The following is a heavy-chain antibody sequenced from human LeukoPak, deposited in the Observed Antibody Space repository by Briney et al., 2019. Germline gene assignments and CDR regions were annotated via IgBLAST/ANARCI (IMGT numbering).Heavy chain of an antibody. CDR1: GFTFSSYG. V-gene: IGHV3-30*02. J-gene: IGHJ3*02. CDR3: AAPLRYFDWLSREGAFDI. D-gene: IGHD3-9*01. CDR2: IRYDGSNK. Sequence: PGGSLRLSCAASGFTFSSYGMHWVRQAPGKGLEWVAFIRYDGSNKYYADSVEGRFTISRDNSKNTLYLQMNSLRAEDTAVYYCAAPLRYFDWLSREGAFDIWGQGTMVTVSS.